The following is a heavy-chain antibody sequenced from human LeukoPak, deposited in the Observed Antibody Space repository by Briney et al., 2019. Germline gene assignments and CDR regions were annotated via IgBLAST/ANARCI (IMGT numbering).Heavy chain of an antibody. V-gene: IGHV3-21*01. Sequence: GGSLRLSCAASRFTFSSYSMNWVRQAPGKGLEWVSSISSSGSYIYYADSVKGRFTISRDNAKNSLYLQMNSLRADDTAVYYCAKYRLIWLPAPVFDYWGQGTLVTVSS. CDR1: RFTFSSYS. D-gene: IGHD5-12*01. CDR3: AKYRLIWLPAPVFDY. CDR2: ISSSGSYI. J-gene: IGHJ4*02.